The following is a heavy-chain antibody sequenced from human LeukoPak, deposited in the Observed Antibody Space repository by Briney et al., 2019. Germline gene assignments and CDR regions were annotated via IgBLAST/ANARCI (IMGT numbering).Heavy chain of an antibody. D-gene: IGHD3-22*01. J-gene: IGHJ4*02. CDR2: IHYSGST. CDR3: ARSYYYDSFDY. Sequence: SETLSLTCSVSGGSISSYYWSWIRQPPGKGLEWIGYIHYSGSTNYNPSLKSRVTISVDASKNQFSLKLSSVTAADTAVYYCARSYYYDSFDYWGQGTLVTVSS. V-gene: IGHV4-59*01. CDR1: GGSISSYY.